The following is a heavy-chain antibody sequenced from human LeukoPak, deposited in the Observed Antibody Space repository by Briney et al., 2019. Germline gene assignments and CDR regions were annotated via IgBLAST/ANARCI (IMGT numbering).Heavy chain of an antibody. J-gene: IGHJ4*02. CDR1: GYTFTSYG. V-gene: IGHV1-18*01. D-gene: IGHD2-2*01. Sequence: GASVEVSCKASGYTFTSYGISWVRQAPGQGLEWMGWISAYNGNTNYAQKLQGRVTMTTDTSTSTAYMELRSLRSDDTAVYYCARTRDIVVVPATQPLNDYWGQGTLVTVSS. CDR2: ISAYNGNT. CDR3: ARTRDIVVVPATQPLNDY.